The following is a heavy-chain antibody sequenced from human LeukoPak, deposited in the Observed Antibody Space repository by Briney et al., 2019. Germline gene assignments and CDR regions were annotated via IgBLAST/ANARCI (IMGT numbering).Heavy chain of an antibody. V-gene: IGHV4-59*01. CDR3: ARFGVVVPAAMGYYYYYYMDV. Sequence: PSETLSLTCTVSGGSISSYYWNWIRQPPGKGLEWIWYIYYSGSTNYYPSLKSRVTISVDTSKNQFFLKLSSVTAADTAVYYCARFGVVVPAAMGYYYYYYMDVWGKGTTVTVSS. J-gene: IGHJ6*03. D-gene: IGHD2-2*01. CDR2: IYYSGST. CDR1: GGSISSYY.